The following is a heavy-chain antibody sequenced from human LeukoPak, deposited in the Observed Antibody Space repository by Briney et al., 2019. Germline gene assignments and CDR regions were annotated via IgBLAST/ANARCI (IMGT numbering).Heavy chain of an antibody. D-gene: IGHD4-17*01. CDR2: MNPNSGNT. CDR3: ARVSYGGYVLLGY. Sequence: ASVKVSCKASGGTSSKYAINWVRQATGQGLEWMGWMNPNSGNTGYAQKFQGRVTMTRNTSISTAYMELSSLRSEDTAVYYCARVSYGGYVLLGYWGQGTLVTVSS. J-gene: IGHJ4*02. CDR1: GGTSSKYA. V-gene: IGHV1-8*01.